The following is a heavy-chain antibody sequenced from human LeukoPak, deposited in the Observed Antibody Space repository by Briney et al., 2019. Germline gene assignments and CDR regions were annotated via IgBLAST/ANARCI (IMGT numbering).Heavy chain of an antibody. J-gene: IGHJ5*02. CDR3: AKRGNAISFFDP. CDR2: LSGSGDIT. D-gene: IGHD3-10*01. Sequence: PGGSLRLSCAASGFTFSNYGMYWVRQAPGKGLEWVSGLSGSGDITYYTDSVKGRFTISRDNSKNTLYLEMNNLRAEDTALYYCAKRGNAISFFDPWGQGTLVTVS. V-gene: IGHV3-23*01. CDR1: GFTFSNYG.